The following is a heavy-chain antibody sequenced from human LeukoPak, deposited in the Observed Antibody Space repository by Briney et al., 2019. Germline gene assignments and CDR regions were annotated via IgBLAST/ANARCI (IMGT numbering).Heavy chain of an antibody. CDR3: AKGHYYNILTGYSVRRGLDY. D-gene: IGHD3-9*01. V-gene: IGHV3-30*02. CDR1: GFTFSTYG. Sequence: GGSLRLSCAASGFTFSTYGMQWVRQAPGKGLEWVAFIRYDGSNKYHADSVKGRFTISRDNSKNTLYLQMNSLRAEDTAVYYCAKGHYYNILTGYSVRRGLDYWGQGTLVTVSS. CDR2: IRYDGSNK. J-gene: IGHJ4*02.